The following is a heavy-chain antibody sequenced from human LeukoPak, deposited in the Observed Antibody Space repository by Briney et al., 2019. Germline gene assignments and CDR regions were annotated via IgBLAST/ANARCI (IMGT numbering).Heavy chain of an antibody. Sequence: GASVKVSCKASGYTFTGYYIHWVRQAPGQGLEWMGWINPNSGGTNYAQKFQGRVTMTRDTSISTAYMELSRLRSDDTAVHYCARIGYCSGGSCYRLDYWGQGTLVTVSS. CDR3: ARIGYCSGGSCYRLDY. CDR1: GYTFTGYY. CDR2: INPNSGGT. J-gene: IGHJ4*02. V-gene: IGHV1-2*02. D-gene: IGHD2-15*01.